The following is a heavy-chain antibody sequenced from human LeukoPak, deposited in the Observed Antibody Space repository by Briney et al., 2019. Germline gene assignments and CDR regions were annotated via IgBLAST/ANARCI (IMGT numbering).Heavy chain of an antibody. J-gene: IGHJ4*02. D-gene: IGHD5-24*01. CDR2: INYSGTT. CDR1: GGSISSSGYY. Sequence: SGTLSPTCTASGGSISSSGYYWGWIRQPPGKGLEWIASINYSGTTYYNPSLKSRVTISEDRSENQFSLKLSSVTAADTAVYYCARLRDGRWLLEYWGQGTLVTVSS. V-gene: IGHV4-39*01. CDR3: ARLRDGRWLLEY.